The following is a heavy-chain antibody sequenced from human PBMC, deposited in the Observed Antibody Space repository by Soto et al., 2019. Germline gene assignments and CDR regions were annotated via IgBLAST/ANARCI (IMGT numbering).Heavy chain of an antibody. Sequence: GGSLRLSCAASGFTFSSYAMSWVRQAPGKGLEWVSAISGSGGSTYYADSVKRRFTISRDNSKNTLYLQMNSLRAEDTAVYYCAKQSRSSSWPLGYWGQGTLVTVSS. D-gene: IGHD6-13*01. V-gene: IGHV3-23*01. J-gene: IGHJ4*02. CDR1: GFTFSSYA. CDR2: ISGSGGST. CDR3: AKQSRSSSWPLGY.